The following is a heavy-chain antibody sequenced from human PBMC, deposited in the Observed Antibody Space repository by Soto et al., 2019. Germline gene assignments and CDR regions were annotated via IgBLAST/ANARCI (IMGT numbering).Heavy chain of an antibody. D-gene: IGHD3-22*01. CDR1: GFTFGSYS. CDR2: ISSSSSTV. CDR3: ARDPDYYDSSGYFDY. Sequence: PGGSLRLSCAASGFTFGSYSINWVRQAPGKGLEWVTYISSSSSTVYYADSVKGRFTIYRDNAKNSLYLQMNSLRAEDTAVYYCARDPDYYDSSGYFDYWGQGTLVTVSS. J-gene: IGHJ4*02. V-gene: IGHV3-48*01.